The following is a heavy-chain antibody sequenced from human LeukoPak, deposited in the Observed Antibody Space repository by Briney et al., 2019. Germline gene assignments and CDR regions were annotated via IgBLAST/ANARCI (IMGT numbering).Heavy chain of an antibody. CDR1: GFTFSSYG. J-gene: IGHJ4*02. D-gene: IGHD4-23*01. Sequence: GRSLRLSCAASGFTFSSYGMHWVRQAPGKGLEWVAVISYDGSNKYYADSVKGRFTISRDNSKNTLYLQMNSLRAEDTAVYYCARVGINYGGNQEPLDYWGQGTLVTVSS. CDR3: ARVGINYGGNQEPLDY. CDR2: ISYDGSNK. V-gene: IGHV3-30*03.